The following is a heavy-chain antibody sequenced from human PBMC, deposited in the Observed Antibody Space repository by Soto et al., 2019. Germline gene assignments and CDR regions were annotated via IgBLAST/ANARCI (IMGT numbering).Heavy chain of an antibody. V-gene: IGHV1-69*13. CDR3: AMDPYSSSWQYYFDY. D-gene: IGHD6-13*01. Sequence: GASVKVSCKASGGTFSSYAISWVRQAPGQGLEWMGGIIPIFGTANYAQKFQGRVTITADESTSTAYMELSSLRSEDTAVYYCAMDPYSSSWQYYFDYWGQGTLVTVSS. J-gene: IGHJ4*02. CDR2: IIPIFGTA. CDR1: GGTFSSYA.